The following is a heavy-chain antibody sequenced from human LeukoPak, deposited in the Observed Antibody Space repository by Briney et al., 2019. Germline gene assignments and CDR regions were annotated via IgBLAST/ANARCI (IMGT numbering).Heavy chain of an antibody. Sequence: PGGSLRLSCAASGFTFSSYSMNWVRQAPGKGLEWVSYISSGSSYIYNADSVKGRFTISRDTAKNSLYLQMNSLRAEDTAVYYCAKGVVDYWGQGTLVTVSS. J-gene: IGHJ4*02. CDR2: ISSGSSYI. V-gene: IGHV3-21*01. CDR3: AKGVVDY. CDR1: GFTFSSYS.